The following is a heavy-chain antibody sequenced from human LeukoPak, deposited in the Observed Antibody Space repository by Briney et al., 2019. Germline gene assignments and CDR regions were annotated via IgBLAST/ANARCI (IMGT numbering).Heavy chain of an antibody. CDR3: AKALIKYYDSSGYWDFYYGMDV. CDR2: ISGDGSTT. CDR1: VFTFHDYA. J-gene: IGHJ6*02. D-gene: IGHD3-22*01. Sequence: GGSLRLSCAASVFTFHDYAMHWVRQTPGKGLEWVSLISGDGSTTYYADSVKGRFTISRENSKNSMNPKMNSLRTEDIDLYYCAKALIKYYDSSGYWDFYYGMDVWGQGTTVTVSS. V-gene: IGHV3-43*02.